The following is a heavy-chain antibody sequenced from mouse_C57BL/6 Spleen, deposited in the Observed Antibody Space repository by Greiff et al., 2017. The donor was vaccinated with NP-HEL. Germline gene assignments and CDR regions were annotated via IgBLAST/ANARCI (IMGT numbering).Heavy chain of an antibody. CDR1: GYTFTSYW. CDR3: VRDGYYYAMDY. J-gene: IGHJ4*01. Sequence: QVQLQQPGAELVRPGSSVKLSCKASGYTFTSYWMDWVKQRPGQGLEWIGNIYPSDSETHYNQKFKDKATLTVDKSSSTAYMQLSSLTSEDSAVYYCVRDGYYYAMDYWSQGTSVTVSS. CDR2: IYPSDSET. D-gene: IGHD2-3*01. V-gene: IGHV1-61*01.